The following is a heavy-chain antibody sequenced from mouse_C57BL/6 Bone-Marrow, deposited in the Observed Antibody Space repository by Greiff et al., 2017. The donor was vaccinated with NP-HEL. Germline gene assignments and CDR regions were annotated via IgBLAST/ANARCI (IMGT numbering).Heavy chain of an antibody. J-gene: IGHJ2*01. CDR3: VYYGSSYGYFDY. CDR2: IHPNSGST. D-gene: IGHD1-1*01. CDR1: GYTFTSYW. V-gene: IGHV1-64*01. Sequence: QVQLQQPGAELVKPGASVKLSCKASGYTFTSYWMHWVKQRPGQGLEWIGMIHPNSGSTNYNEKFKSKATLTVDKSSSTAYMQLSSLTSEDSAVYYCVYYGSSYGYFDYWGKGTTLTVAS.